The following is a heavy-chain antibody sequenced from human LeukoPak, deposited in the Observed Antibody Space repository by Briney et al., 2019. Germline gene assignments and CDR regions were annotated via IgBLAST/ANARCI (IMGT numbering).Heavy chain of an antibody. Sequence: SETLSLTCTVSGGSISSYYWNWIRQPPGKGLEWIGYIYYSGTTNYNPSLKSRVTISVDTSKNQFSLKLSSVTAADTAVYYCAREEKNYDPVGWFDPWGQGTLVTVSS. V-gene: IGHV4-59*01. CDR3: AREEKNYDPVGWFDP. CDR1: GGSISSYY. J-gene: IGHJ5*02. CDR2: IYYSGTT. D-gene: IGHD3-3*01.